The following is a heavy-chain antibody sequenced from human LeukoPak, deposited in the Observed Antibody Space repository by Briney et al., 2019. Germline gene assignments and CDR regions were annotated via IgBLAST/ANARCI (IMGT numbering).Heavy chain of an antibody. V-gene: IGHV1-2*02. CDR2: ISPRSGAT. D-gene: IGHD3-10*01. CDR1: GYIFTGYY. Sequence: GASVKVSCKTSGYIFTGYYIHWVRQAPGKGLEWMGWISPRSGATNYAQKFQGRVTMTRDTSISTAYMELSRLRSDDTAVYYCARAGYYGSGRSKLDYWGQGTLVTVSS. CDR3: ARAGYYGSGRSKLDY. J-gene: IGHJ4*02.